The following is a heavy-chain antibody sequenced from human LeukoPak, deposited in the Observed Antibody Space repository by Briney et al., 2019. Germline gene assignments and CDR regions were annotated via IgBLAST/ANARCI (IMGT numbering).Heavy chain of an antibody. Sequence: SQTLSPTCAVSGGSISSGGYSWSWIRQPPGKGLEWIGYIYHSGSTYYNPSLKSRVTISVDRSKNQFSLKLSSVTAADTAVYYCARSPDYGDYGWFDPWGQGTLVTVSS. CDR2: IYHSGST. CDR1: GGSISSGGYS. V-gene: IGHV4-30-2*01. D-gene: IGHD4-17*01. CDR3: ARSPDYGDYGWFDP. J-gene: IGHJ5*02.